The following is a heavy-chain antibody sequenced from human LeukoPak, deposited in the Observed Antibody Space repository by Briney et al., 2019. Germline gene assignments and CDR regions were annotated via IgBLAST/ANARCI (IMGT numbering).Heavy chain of an antibody. CDR3: AKDLIGSSGFDY. CDR2: ISGSGGST. CDR1: GFPFSTYA. D-gene: IGHD3-22*01. Sequence: GGSLRLSCAASGFPFSTYAMHWVRQAPGKGLEWVSAISGSGGSTYYADSVKGRFTISRDNSKNTLYLQMNSLRAEDTAVYYCAKDLIGSSGFDYWGQGTLVTVSS. V-gene: IGHV3-23*01. J-gene: IGHJ4*02.